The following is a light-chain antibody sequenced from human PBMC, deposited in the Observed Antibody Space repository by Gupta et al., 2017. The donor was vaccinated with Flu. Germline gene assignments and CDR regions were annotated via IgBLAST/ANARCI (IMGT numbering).Light chain of an antibody. J-gene: IGKJ1*01. Sequence: DIVMTQSPDSLAMSLGERATIKCKSSQSVLYSSNNANYLAWYQQKPGQPPKLLIYWASTRESGVPDRFSGSGSATDFTLTISSLQAEDVAVYYCLQYYRTPRTFGQGTKVEMK. CDR3: LQYYRTPRT. V-gene: IGKV4-1*01. CDR1: QSVLYSSNNANY. CDR2: WAS.